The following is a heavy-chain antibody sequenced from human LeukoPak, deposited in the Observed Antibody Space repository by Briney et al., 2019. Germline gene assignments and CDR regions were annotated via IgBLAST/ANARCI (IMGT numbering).Heavy chain of an antibody. CDR3: ARDSGSYPHWFAP. V-gene: IGHV4-59*11. D-gene: IGHD1-26*01. CDR1: GGSISSQY. J-gene: IGHJ5*02. Sequence: SETLSLTCTVSGGSISSQYWSLIRQPPGKGLEWIGYIYYSGITNYNPSLKSRVTISVDTSKKQFSLKLTSVTAADTAVYYCARDSGSYPHWFAPWGQGTLVTVSS. CDR2: IYYSGIT.